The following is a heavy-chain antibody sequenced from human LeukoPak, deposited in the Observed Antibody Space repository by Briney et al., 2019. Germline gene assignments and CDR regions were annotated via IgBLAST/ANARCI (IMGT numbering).Heavy chain of an antibody. CDR2: IRSKANSYAT. J-gene: IGHJ4*02. CDR3: TRLVDTAT. Sequence: PGGFLRLSCAASGFTFSGSAMHWVRQASGRGLEWVGRIRSKANSYATAYAASVKGRFTISRDDSKNTAYLQMNSLKTEDTAVYYCTRLVDTATWGQGTLVTVSS. D-gene: IGHD5-18*01. CDR1: GFTFSGSA. V-gene: IGHV3-73*01.